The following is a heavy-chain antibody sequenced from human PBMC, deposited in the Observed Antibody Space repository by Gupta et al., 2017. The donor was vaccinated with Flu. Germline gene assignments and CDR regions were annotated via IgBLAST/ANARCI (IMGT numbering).Heavy chain of an antibody. Sequence: QVQLQESGPGLVKPSETLSLTCTVPGGSISSYYWSWIRQPAGKGLEWIGRIYTSGSTNYNPSLKSRVTMSVDTSKNQFSLKLSSVTAADTAVYYCARESDTAMARGLDYWGQGTLVTVSS. D-gene: IGHD5-18*01. CDR2: IYTSGST. CDR1: GGSISSYY. V-gene: IGHV4-4*07. J-gene: IGHJ4*02. CDR3: ARESDTAMARGLDY.